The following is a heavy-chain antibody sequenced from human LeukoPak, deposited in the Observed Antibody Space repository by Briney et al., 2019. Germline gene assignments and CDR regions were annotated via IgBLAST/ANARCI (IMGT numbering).Heavy chain of an antibody. CDR1: GGSISSYY. J-gene: IGHJ4*02. CDR2: IYYSGST. Sequence: PSETLSLTCTVSGGSISSYYWSWIRQPPGKGLEWIGYIYYSGSTNYNPSLKSRVTISVDTSKNQFSLKLSSVTAEDTAVYYCATLRNDYGDYGFVYWGQGTLVTVSS. CDR3: ATLRNDYGDYGFVY. D-gene: IGHD4-17*01. V-gene: IGHV4-59*01.